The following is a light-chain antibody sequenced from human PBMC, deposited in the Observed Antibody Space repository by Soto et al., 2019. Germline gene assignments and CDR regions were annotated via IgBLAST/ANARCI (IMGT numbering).Light chain of an antibody. J-gene: IGLJ1*01. CDR1: SCNIGNNY. Sequence: QSVLTQPPSVSAAPGQKVTISCSGSSCNIGNNYVSWYQQLPGTAPKLLIYDNNKRPSGIPDRFSGSKSGTSATLGITGLQTGDEADYYCGTWDSSLSAGVFGTGTKVTVL. CDR3: GTWDSSLSAGV. V-gene: IGLV1-51*01. CDR2: DNN.